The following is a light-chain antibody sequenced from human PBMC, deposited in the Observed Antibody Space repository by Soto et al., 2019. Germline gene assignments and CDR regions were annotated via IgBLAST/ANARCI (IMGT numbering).Light chain of an antibody. J-gene: IGKJ1*01. CDR3: QQYGSSPPT. Sequence: EIVLTQSPGTLSLSPGERATLSCRASQSVSSNYLAWYRRKPGQAPRLLIYGASYRATDIPGRFSGSGSGTDFTLTITRLEPEDFALYYCQQYGSSPPTFGPGTRVEIK. V-gene: IGKV3-20*01. CDR2: GAS. CDR1: QSVSSNY.